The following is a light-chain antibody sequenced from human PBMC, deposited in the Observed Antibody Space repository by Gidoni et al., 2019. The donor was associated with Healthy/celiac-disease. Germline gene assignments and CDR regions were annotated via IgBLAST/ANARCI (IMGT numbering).Light chain of an antibody. CDR1: QSISSW. Sequence: NQMTQSPSTLSASVGDRVTITCRASQSISSWLAWYQQKPGKAPKLLIYDASSLESGVPSRFSGSGSGTEFPLTISSLQPDDFASYYCQQYNSYRGFGQGTKVEIK. J-gene: IGKJ1*01. V-gene: IGKV1-5*01. CDR2: DAS. CDR3: QQYNSYRG.